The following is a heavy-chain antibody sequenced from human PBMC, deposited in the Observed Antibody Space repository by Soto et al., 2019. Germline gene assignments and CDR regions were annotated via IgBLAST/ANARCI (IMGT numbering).Heavy chain of an antibody. J-gene: IGHJ6*03. CDR1: GFSFSYYG. CDR2: ISTSSSNI. D-gene: IGHD2-2*01. CDR3: ARETSTGNYYMDV. Sequence: EVQLVESGGGLVQPGGSLRLSCAASGFSFSYYGMNWVRQAPGKGLEWVSYISTSSSNIYYADAVKGRFTISRDNAKNSLSLQMNSLRAADTDVYYCARETSTGNYYMDVWGKGTTVTVSS. V-gene: IGHV3-48*01.